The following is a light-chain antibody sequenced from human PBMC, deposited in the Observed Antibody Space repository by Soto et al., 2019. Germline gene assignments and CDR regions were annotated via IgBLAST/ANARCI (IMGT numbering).Light chain of an antibody. CDR3: QQSYSFWT. CDR2: AAS. J-gene: IGKJ1*01. CDR1: QSISIY. V-gene: IGKV1-39*01. Sequence: DIQMTQSPSSLSASVGDRVTITCRASQSISIYLNWYQHKPGKAPNLLIYAASSLQSGVPSRFSRSGSVTDFTLTISRLQPEDFATYYCQQSYSFWTFGQGTKVEIK.